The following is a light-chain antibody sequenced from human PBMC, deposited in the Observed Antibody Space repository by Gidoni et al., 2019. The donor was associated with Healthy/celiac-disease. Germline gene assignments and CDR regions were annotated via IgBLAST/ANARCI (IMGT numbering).Light chain of an antibody. CDR2: DAS. Sequence: DIQMTQSPSTLSASVGDRVTITCRASQGISSWLAWYQQKPGKAPKLLIYDASSLESGVPSRFSGSGSGTEFTLTISSLQPDDFATYYCQQYNSYAGTFGQGTKVEIK. J-gene: IGKJ1*01. CDR1: QGISSW. CDR3: QQYNSYAGT. V-gene: IGKV1-5*01.